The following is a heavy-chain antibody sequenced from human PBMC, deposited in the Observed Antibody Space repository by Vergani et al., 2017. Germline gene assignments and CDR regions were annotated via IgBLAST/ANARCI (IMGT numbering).Heavy chain of an antibody. CDR3: ARGAMGDSSGYYTTGFDY. J-gene: IGHJ4*02. D-gene: IGHD3-22*01. Sequence: EVQLVETGGGLIQPGGSLRLSCAASGFTVSSNYMSWVRQAPGKGLEWVSVIYSGGSTYYADSVKGRFTISRDNSKNTLYLQMNSLRAEDTAVYYCARGAMGDSSGYYTTGFDYWGQGTLVTVSS. CDR1: GFTVSSNY. CDR2: IYSGGST. V-gene: IGHV3-53*05.